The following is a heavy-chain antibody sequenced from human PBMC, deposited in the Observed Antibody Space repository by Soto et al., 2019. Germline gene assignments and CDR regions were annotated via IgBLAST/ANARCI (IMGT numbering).Heavy chain of an antibody. CDR3: ARDSEYCSGGSCYHY. J-gene: IGHJ4*02. V-gene: IGHV1-69*04. Sequence: SVKVSCKASGGTFSSYTISWVRQAPGQGLEWKGRIIPILGIANYAQKFQGRVTITADKSTSTAYMELSSLRSEDTAVYYCARDSEYCSGGSCYHYWGQGTLVTVSS. CDR2: IIPILGIA. CDR1: GGTFSSYT. D-gene: IGHD2-15*01.